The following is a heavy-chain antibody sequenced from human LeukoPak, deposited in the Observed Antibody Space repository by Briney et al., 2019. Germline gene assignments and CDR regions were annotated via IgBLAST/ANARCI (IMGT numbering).Heavy chain of an antibody. CDR1: GGSFSGYY. Sequence: SETLSLTCAVYGGSFSGYYWSWIRQPPGKGLEWIGEINHSGSTNYNPSLKSRVTISVDTSKNQFSLKLSSVTAADTAVYYCARGAGDPVFRRDGYNYVYFDYWGQGTLVAVSS. CDR2: INHSGST. D-gene: IGHD5-24*01. V-gene: IGHV4-34*01. J-gene: IGHJ4*02. CDR3: ARGAGDPVFRRDGYNYVYFDY.